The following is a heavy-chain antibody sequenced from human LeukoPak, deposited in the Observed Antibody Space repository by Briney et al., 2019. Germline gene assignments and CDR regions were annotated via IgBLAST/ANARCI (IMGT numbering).Heavy chain of an antibody. Sequence: PGRSLRLSCAASGFTFSSSGMHWVRQAPGKGLEWVAVISYDGSNKYYADSVKGRFTISRDNSKNTLYLQMNSLRAGDTAVYHCAKDSYDRSGYYYYYYFAYWGQGTQVAVSS. CDR2: ISYDGSNK. CDR1: GFTFSSSG. V-gene: IGHV3-30*18. D-gene: IGHD3-22*01. J-gene: IGHJ4*02. CDR3: AKDSYDRSGYYYYYYFAY.